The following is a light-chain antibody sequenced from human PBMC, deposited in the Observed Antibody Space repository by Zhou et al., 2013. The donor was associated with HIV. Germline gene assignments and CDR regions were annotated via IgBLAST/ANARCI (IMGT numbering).Light chain of an antibody. CDR3: QQYGSSPST. CDR1: QSVSSSY. V-gene: IGKV3-20*01. CDR2: GAS. J-gene: IGKJ4*01. Sequence: EIVLTQSPGTLSLSPGERGTLSCRASQSVSSSYLAWYQQKPGQAPRLLIYGASSRATGIPDRFSGSGSGTDFTLTISRLEPEDFAVYYCQQYGSSPSTFGGGTKVEIK.